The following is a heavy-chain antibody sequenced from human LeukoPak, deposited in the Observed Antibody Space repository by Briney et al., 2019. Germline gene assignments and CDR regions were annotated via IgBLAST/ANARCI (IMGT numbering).Heavy chain of an antibody. J-gene: IGHJ4*02. CDR3: AAHRAATYYFDY. CDR1: RGSISSAVYS. Sequence: SQTLSQTCAIPRGSISSAVYSTSWFRPPPGKSLEWLGYIYHSGSTYYNPSLKSRVTISVDRSTNQFSLKLSSVTAADTAVYYCAAHRAATYYFDYWGQGTLVTVSS. D-gene: IGHD1-14*01. CDR2: IYHSGST. V-gene: IGHV4-30-2*01.